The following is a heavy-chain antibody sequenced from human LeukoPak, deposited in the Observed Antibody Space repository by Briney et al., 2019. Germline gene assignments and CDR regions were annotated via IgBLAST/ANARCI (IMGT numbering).Heavy chain of an antibody. CDR2: IYSGGST. CDR1: GFTVSSNY. D-gene: IGHD3-10*01. Sequence: GGSLRLPCAASGFTVSSNYMSWVRQAPGKGLEWVSVIYSGGSTYYADSVKGRFTISRDNAKNSLYLQMNSLRAEDTAVYYCASGGYRFGVPAIDYWGQGTLVTVSS. J-gene: IGHJ4*02. CDR3: ASGGYRFGVPAIDY. V-gene: IGHV3-53*01.